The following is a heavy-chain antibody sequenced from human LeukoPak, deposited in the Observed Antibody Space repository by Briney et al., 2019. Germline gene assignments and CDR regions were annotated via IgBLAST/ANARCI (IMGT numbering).Heavy chain of an antibody. CDR1: GFTFSSYW. Sequence: GGSLRLACASSGFTFSSYWMSWVRPAPGKGLEWVANIKQDGSEKYYVDSVKGRFTISRDNAKNSLYLQMNSLRAEDTAVYYCARDTIVVVPAARPMDVWGKGTTVTVSS. J-gene: IGHJ6*03. CDR3: ARDTIVVVPAARPMDV. V-gene: IGHV3-7*01. CDR2: IKQDGSEK. D-gene: IGHD2-2*02.